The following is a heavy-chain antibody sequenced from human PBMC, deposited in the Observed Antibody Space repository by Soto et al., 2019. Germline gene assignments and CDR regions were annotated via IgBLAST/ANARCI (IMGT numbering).Heavy chain of an antibody. J-gene: IGHJ4*02. D-gene: IGHD6-13*01. CDR2: IYYSGST. V-gene: IGHV4-39*01. CDR3: ARPTSTPYSSLYYFDY. Sequence: QLQLQESGPGLVKPSETLSLTCTVSGGSISSSSYYWGWIRQPPGKGLEWIGSIYYSGSTYYNPSLKSRVTISVDTSKNQFSLKLSSVTAADTAVYYCARPTSTPYSSLYYFDYWGQGTLVTVSS. CDR1: GGSISSSSYY.